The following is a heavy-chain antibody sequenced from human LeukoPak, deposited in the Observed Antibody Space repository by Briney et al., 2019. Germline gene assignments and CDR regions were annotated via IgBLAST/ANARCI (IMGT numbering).Heavy chain of an antibody. V-gene: IGHV3-53*01. CDR2: IYSGGST. Sequence: GGSLRLSCAASGFTVSSNYMSWVRPAPGKGLEWVSDIYSGGSTYYAAAVKGRFTLSTHNSKTKTYLQLNSLRAEDTAIFYCAKDSFHSSGWLSSSFDYWGPGALVTVSS. CDR1: GFTVSSNY. CDR3: AKDSFHSSGWLSSSFDY. D-gene: IGHD6-19*01. J-gene: IGHJ4*02.